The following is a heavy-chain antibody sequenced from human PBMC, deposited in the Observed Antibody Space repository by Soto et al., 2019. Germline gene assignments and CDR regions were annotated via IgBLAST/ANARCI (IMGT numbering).Heavy chain of an antibody. J-gene: IGHJ4*02. CDR3: ARDLGGWPDY. Sequence: ASVKVSCKASGGTFGGYGLSWMRQAPGQGLEWMGWILALFGAAKYAQKFQGRVTISRETSASTAYMELSSLRSEDTAVYYCARDLGGWPDYWGQGTLVTVSS. V-gene: IGHV1-69*05. CDR1: GGTFGGYG. D-gene: IGHD2-15*01. CDR2: ILALFGAA.